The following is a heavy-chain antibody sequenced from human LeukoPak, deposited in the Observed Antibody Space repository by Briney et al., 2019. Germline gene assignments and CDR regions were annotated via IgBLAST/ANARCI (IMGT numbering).Heavy chain of an antibody. V-gene: IGHV4-59*01. CDR1: GGSIGSYY. Sequence: ADTLSLTCTVSGGSIGSYYWSWIRQPPGKGLEWIGYVYYRGCTNYNPSLKSRVTISVDTSKDQFSLKLTSLTAADTAVYYCAREDSSGYLGYWGQGTLVTVS. CDR2: VYYRGCT. J-gene: IGHJ4*02. D-gene: IGHD3-22*01. CDR3: AREDSSGYLGY.